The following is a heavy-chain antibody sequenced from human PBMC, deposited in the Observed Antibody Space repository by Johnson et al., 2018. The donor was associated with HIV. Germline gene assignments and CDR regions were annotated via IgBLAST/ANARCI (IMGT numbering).Heavy chain of an antibody. J-gene: IGHJ3*01. CDR2: IRSKVYGGTP. Sequence: VQLVESGGGLIQPGGSLRLSCAASGFTVSSNYMSWVRQAPGKGLEWVGFIRSKVYGGTPEYAASVKGRFTISRDDSKTIAYLHMNSLKTEDTAVYYCSRSRMYYYDSSGYYPGDAFDVWGQGTMVTVSS. D-gene: IGHD3-22*01. CDR3: SRSRMYYYDSSGYYPGDAFDV. CDR1: GFTVSSNY. V-gene: IGHV3-49*04.